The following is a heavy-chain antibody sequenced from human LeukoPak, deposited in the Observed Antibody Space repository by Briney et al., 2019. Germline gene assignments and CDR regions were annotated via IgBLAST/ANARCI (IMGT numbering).Heavy chain of an antibody. CDR1: GFTLSTYS. CDR3: ARETSGSYYIDC. CDR2: ISSSSSYI. V-gene: IGHV3-21*01. D-gene: IGHD1-26*01. Sequence: GGSLRLSCAVSGFTLSTYSTKWVRQAPGKGLEWVSSISSSSSYIYYADSVKGRFTISRDNAKNSLYLQMNCLRAGDTAVYHCARETSGSYYIDCWGQGTLVTVSS. J-gene: IGHJ4*02.